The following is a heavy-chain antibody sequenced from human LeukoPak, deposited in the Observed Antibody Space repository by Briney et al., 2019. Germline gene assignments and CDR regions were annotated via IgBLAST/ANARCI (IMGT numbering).Heavy chain of an antibody. D-gene: IGHD3-22*01. CDR1: GFTLNHFE. V-gene: IGHV3-30*18. J-gene: IGHJ4*02. CDR3: AKGGYYERPWYFDY. Sequence: GGSLSLSCVASGFTLNHFEIHWVRQAPGKGLEWVAVISFDGTNKFYADSVKGRFTISRDNSKNALYLQMNSLRAEDTAVYYCAKGGYYERPWYFDYWGQGTLVTVSS. CDR2: ISFDGTNK.